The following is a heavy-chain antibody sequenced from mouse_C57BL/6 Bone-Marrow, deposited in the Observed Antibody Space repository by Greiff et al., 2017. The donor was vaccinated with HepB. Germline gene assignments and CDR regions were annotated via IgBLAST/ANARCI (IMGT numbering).Heavy chain of an antibody. CDR2: IDPSDSYT. Sequence: QVQLQQPGAELVMPGASVKLSCKASGYTFTSYWMLWVKQRPGQGLEWIGEIDPSDSYTNYNQKFKGKSTLTVDKSSSTAYMQLSSLTSEDSAVYYCARKPITTVVARIYFDYWGKGTTLTVSS. V-gene: IGHV1-69*01. CDR3: ARKPITTVVARIYFDY. J-gene: IGHJ2*01. D-gene: IGHD1-1*01. CDR1: GYTFTSYW.